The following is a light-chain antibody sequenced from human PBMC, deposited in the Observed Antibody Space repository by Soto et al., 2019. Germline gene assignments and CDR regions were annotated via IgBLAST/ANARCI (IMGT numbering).Light chain of an antibody. CDR3: HQYDDLPYT. CDR1: QNSSKY. Sequence: DIQMTQSPSSLTASVGDRVTITCQTSQNSSKYLTWYQQSPGKAPNLLISDASNLEAGVPSRFSGRGSGTHFTLTISSLQPEDIGRYYCHQYDDLPYTFGQGTSLQIK. V-gene: IGKV1-33*01. J-gene: IGKJ2*01. CDR2: DAS.